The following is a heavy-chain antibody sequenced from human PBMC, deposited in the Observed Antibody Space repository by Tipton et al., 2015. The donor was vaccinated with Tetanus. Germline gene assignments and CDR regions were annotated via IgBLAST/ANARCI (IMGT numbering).Heavy chain of an antibody. J-gene: IGHJ4*02. Sequence: SGFMFSSYTMSWVRQAPGKGLECVSAIGGSGGASYYADSVKGRFTISRDDSKSTLYLQVHSLRVEDTAIYFCAKGRAAATYFFDYWGQGTLVTVSS. D-gene: IGHD6-25*01. CDR1: GFMFSSYT. V-gene: IGHV3-23*01. CDR2: IGGSGGAS. CDR3: AKGRAAATYFFDY.